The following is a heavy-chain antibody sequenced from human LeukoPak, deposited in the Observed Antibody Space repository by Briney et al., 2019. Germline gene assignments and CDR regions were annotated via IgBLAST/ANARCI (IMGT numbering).Heavy chain of an antibody. V-gene: IGHV4-38-2*02. CDR1: GYSISSGYY. CDR3: ARRQVYYDSNGHFN. Sequence: SETLSLTCTVSGYSISSGYYWGWIRQPPGKGLEWIGSIYHSGSTYYNPSLKSRVTISVDTSKNQFSLKLSSVTAADTAVYYCARRQVYYDSNGHFNWGQGTLVTVSS. CDR2: IYHSGST. D-gene: IGHD3-22*01. J-gene: IGHJ4*02.